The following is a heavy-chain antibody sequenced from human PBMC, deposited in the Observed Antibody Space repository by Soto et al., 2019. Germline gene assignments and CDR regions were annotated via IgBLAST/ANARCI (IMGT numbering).Heavy chain of an antibody. CDR3: VRRVSGNYDY. CDR1: GFTFSSYA. Sequence: EVQLAESGGGMVQPGGSLRPSCVASGFTFSSYAMQWVRQAPGKGLEYVSSISSNGGTTYYGNSVKGRFTISRDNSKNTLYLQMGSLRAADMAVYYCVRRVSGNYDYWGQGTLVTVSS. D-gene: IGHD1-7*01. CDR2: ISSNGGTT. V-gene: IGHV3-64*01. J-gene: IGHJ4*02.